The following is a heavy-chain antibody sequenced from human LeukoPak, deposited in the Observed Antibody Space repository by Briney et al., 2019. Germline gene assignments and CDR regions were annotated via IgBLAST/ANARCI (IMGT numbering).Heavy chain of an antibody. V-gene: IGHV3-30*02. CDR2: IRYDGSNK. CDR1: GFTFSSYG. D-gene: IGHD3-10*01. Sequence: GGSLRLSCAASGFTFSSYGMHWVRQAPGKGLEWVAFIRYDGSNKYYADSVKGRFTISRDNSKNTLYLQMNSLRAEDTAVYYCAKAPRMVRHYYMDVWGKGTTVTISS. J-gene: IGHJ6*03. CDR3: AKAPRMVRHYYMDV.